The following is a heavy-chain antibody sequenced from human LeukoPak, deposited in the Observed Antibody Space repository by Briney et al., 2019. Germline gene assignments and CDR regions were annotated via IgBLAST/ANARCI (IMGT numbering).Heavy chain of an antibody. D-gene: IGHD3-3*01. CDR3: VRGGALYYDFWD. CDR1: GYTFTSYD. CDR2: MNPNSGNT. V-gene: IGHV1-8*01. J-gene: IGHJ4*02. Sequence: ASVKVSCKASGYTFTSYDINWVRQATGQGLEWMGWMNPNSGNTGYAQKFQGRVTMTRDTSINTAYMELSRLTSDDTALYYCVRGGALYYDFWDWGQGSLVTVSS.